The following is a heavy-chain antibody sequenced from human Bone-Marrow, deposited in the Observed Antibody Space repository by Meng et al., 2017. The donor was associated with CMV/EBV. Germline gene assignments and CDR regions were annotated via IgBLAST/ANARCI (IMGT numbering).Heavy chain of an antibody. V-gene: IGHV1-2*02. Sequence: ASVKVSCKASGYTFTGYYMHWVRQAPGQGLEWMGWINPNSGGTNYAQKFQGRVTMTRDTSISTAYMELSRLRSDDTAVYYCARVGAAAGYYYGMDVWGQGTTVTVSS. J-gene: IGHJ6*02. CDR3: ARVGAAAGYYYGMDV. CDR1: GYTFTGYY. CDR2: INPNSGGT. D-gene: IGHD6-13*01.